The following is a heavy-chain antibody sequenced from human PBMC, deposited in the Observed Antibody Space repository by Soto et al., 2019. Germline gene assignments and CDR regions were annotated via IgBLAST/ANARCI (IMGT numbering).Heavy chain of an antibody. D-gene: IGHD5-12*01. CDR2: VWYDGGNK. J-gene: IGHJ6*02. CDR1: GFTFRNYG. V-gene: IGHV3-33*01. Sequence: QVQLVESGGGVVQPGRSLRLSCAASGFTFRNYGMHWVRQAPAKGLEWVALVWYDGGNKNYVDSVKGRLTISRDNSKNTMYLQVNSLSDEDTAVYYCVRAAGYSGNDYVYYYGMDGWGQGKRVTVS. CDR3: VRAAGYSGNDYVYYYGMDG.